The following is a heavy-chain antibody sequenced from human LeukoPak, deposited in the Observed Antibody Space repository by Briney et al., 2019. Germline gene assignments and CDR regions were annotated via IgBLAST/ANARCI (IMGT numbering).Heavy chain of an antibody. CDR1: GGSVSSGDYY. Sequence: PSQTLSLACTVSGGSVSSGDYYWTWIRQPPGKGLEWIGYIYYSGCTNYNPSLKTPVTLSVDRSKNQFSLMLSSVTAADTAVYYCARHDLVRGPNAFDIWGQGTMLTVSS. CDR3: ARHDLVRGPNAFDI. CDR2: IYYSGCT. V-gene: IGHV4-61*08. D-gene: IGHD3-10*01. J-gene: IGHJ3*02.